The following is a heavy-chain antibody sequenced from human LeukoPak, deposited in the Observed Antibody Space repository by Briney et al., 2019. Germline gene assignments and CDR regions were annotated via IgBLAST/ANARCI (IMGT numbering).Heavy chain of an antibody. D-gene: IGHD2-2*01. CDR2: ISNNGVTI. Sequence: GGSLRLSCAASGFTFSDYYMSCIRQAPGKGLEWLAYISNNGVTIYYTVSVKGRFTISRDNARNSLYLQMSSLRGDDTAIYYCAREGSTYAYDYHYYATDVWGHGTTVTVSS. V-gene: IGHV3-11*01. J-gene: IGHJ6*02. CDR1: GFTFSDYY. CDR3: AREGSTYAYDYHYYATDV.